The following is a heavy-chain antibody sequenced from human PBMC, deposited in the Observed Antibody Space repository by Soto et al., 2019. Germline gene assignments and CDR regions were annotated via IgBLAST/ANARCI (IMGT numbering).Heavy chain of an antibody. Sequence: ASVKVSCKASGYTFTSYGISWVRQAPGQGLEWMGWISAYNGNTNYAQKLQGRVTMTTDTSTSTAYMELRSLRSDDTAVYYCARTPGGAYDLWSGYWSMSYFDYWGQGTLVTVSS. CDR3: ARTPGGAYDLWSGYWSMSYFDY. V-gene: IGHV1-18*04. CDR1: GYTFTSYG. J-gene: IGHJ4*02. D-gene: IGHD3-3*01. CDR2: ISAYNGNT.